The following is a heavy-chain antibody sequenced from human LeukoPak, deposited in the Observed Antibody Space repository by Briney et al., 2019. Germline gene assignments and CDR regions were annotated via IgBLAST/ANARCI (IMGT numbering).Heavy chain of an antibody. Sequence: GGSLRLSCAASGFTFSSYAMNWVRQAPGKGPEWVSAICSNDNNTYYANSVKGRFTISRDNSKNTLSLQLNSLRAEDTAVYYCAKGTSSSCYSAPNYWGQGTLVTVSS. D-gene: IGHD2-15*01. CDR2: ICSNDNNT. V-gene: IGHV3-23*01. CDR3: AKGTSSSCYSAPNY. CDR1: GFTFSSYA. J-gene: IGHJ4*02.